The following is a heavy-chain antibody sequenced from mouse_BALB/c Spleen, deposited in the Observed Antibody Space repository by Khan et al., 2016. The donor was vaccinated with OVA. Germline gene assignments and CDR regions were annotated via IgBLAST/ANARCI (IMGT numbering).Heavy chain of an antibody. J-gene: IGHJ1*01. D-gene: IGHD2-1*01. CDR2: INTYTGEP. CDR3: ARVGNYWYFDV. Sequence: XIQLVQSGPELKKPGETVKISCKASGYTFTNFGMNWVKQAPGKALKWMGWINTYTGEPTYADDFKGRFAFSLETSASTAYLQINNLKNDDTATYFCARVGNYWYFDVWGAGTTVTVSS. V-gene: IGHV9-3-1*01. CDR1: GYTFTNFG.